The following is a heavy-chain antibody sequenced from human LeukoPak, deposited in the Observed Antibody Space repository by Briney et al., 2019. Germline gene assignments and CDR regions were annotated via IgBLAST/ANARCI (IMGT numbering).Heavy chain of an antibody. Sequence: GGSLRLSCAASGFTFSSYWMSWVRQAPGKGLEWVANIKQDGSEKYYVDSVKGRFTISRDNAKDSLYLQMNSLGAEDTAVYYCARDHDYDSSGYSDYWGQGTLVTVTS. D-gene: IGHD3-22*01. CDR1: GFTFSSYW. V-gene: IGHV3-7*01. CDR3: ARDHDYDSSGYSDY. J-gene: IGHJ4*02. CDR2: IKQDGSEK.